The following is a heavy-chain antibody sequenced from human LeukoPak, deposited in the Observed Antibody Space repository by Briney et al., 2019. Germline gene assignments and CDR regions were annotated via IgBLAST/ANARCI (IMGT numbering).Heavy chain of an antibody. V-gene: IGHV1-24*01. CDR1: GYTLTELS. CDR3: ARVVTGTPFYYYYYMDV. J-gene: IGHJ6*03. D-gene: IGHD1-20*01. Sequence: ASVKVSCKVSGYTLTELSMHWVRQAPGKGLEWMGGFDPEDGETIYAQKFQGRVTMTEDTSTDTAYMELSSLRSEDTAVYYCARVVTGTPFYYYYYMDVWGKGTTVTVSS. CDR2: FDPEDGET.